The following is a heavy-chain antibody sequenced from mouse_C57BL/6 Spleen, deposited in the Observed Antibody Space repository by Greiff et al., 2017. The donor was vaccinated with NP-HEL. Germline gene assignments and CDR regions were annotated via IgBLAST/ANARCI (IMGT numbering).Heavy chain of an antibody. CDR2: INPNNGGT. CDR3: ARGYYGSTRGFAY. Sequence: VQLKQSGPELVKPGASVKIPCKASGYTFTDYNMDWVKQSHGKSLEWIGDINPNNGGTIYNQKFKGKATLTVDKSSSTAYMERRSLTSEDTAVYYCARGYYGSTRGFAYWGQGTLVTVSA. J-gene: IGHJ3*01. V-gene: IGHV1-18*01. D-gene: IGHD1-1*01. CDR1: GYTFTDYN.